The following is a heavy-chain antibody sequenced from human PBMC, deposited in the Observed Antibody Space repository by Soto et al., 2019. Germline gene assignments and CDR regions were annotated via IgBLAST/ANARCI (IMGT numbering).Heavy chain of an antibody. CDR1: GYTFTSYY. J-gene: IGHJ4*02. Sequence: ASVKFSCKASGYTFTSYYMHWVRQAPGQVLECMVIIIRSGGITSYXXKFQGRVXXTRDTSTSTVXMELSXLRSEDAAVYYCARDLFSGSLDYWCQGTLVTVSS. V-gene: IGHV1-46*01. D-gene: IGHD6-19*01. CDR2: IIRSGGIT. CDR3: ARDLFSGSLDY.